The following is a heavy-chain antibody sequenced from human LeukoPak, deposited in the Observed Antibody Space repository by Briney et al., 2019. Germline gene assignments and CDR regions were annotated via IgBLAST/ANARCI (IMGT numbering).Heavy chain of an antibody. Sequence: SQTLSLTCTVSGGSISSGDYYWSWIRQPPGTGLEWIGYIYYSGSTYYNPSLKSRVTISVDTSKNQFSLKLSSVTAADTAVYYCARVAGRWLQSGFDYWGQGTLVTVSS. CDR1: GGSISSGDYY. V-gene: IGHV4-30-4*01. CDR2: IYYSGST. CDR3: ARVAGRWLQSGFDY. D-gene: IGHD5-24*01. J-gene: IGHJ4*02.